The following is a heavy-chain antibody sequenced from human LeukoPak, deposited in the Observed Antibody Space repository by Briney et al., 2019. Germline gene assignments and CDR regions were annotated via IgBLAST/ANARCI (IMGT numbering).Heavy chain of an antibody. V-gene: IGHV3-23*01. Sequence: GGSLRLSCAASGFTFSSYAPSWVRQAPGKGLEWVSAISVSGDRTYYADSVKGRFTISRDNSKNTLYLQMNSLRAEDTAVYYCAQKVTGWNRPFDSWGQGTLVTVSS. CDR2: ISVSGDRT. J-gene: IGHJ4*02. D-gene: IGHD1-1*01. CDR3: AQKVTGWNRPFDS. CDR1: GFTFSSYA.